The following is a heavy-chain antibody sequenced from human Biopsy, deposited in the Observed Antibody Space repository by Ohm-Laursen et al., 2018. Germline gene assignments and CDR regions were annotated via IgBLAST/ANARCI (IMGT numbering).Heavy chain of an antibody. J-gene: IGHJ4*02. Sequence: SQTVSLTCTVSGDSISSGGNYWSWIRQFPGKGLEWIAYIYHTGSTYYNPSLKSRLSIAIDTSKNQFSVSLRSVTAADTAVYYCARADMVTTIVDYWGQGTLVTVSS. CDR1: GDSISSGGNY. CDR2: IYHTGST. V-gene: IGHV4-31*03. D-gene: IGHD5-12*01. CDR3: ARADMVTTIVDY.